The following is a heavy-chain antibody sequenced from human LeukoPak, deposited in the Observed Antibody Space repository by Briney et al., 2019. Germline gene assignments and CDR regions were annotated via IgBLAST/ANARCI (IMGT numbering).Heavy chain of an antibody. CDR2: IYSGGST. CDR3: ARNRPLRAFDI. CDR1: GFTVSSNY. Sequence: PGGSLRLSCAASGFTVSSNYMSWVRQAPGKGLEWVSVIYSGGSTYYADSVKGRFTISRDNSKNTLYLQMNSLRAEDTAVYYCARNRPLRAFDIWSQGTMVTVSS. V-gene: IGHV3-53*01. J-gene: IGHJ3*02.